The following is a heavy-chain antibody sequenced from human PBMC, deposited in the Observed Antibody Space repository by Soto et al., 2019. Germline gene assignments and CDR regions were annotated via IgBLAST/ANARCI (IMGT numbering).Heavy chain of an antibody. V-gene: IGHV3-23*01. CDR1: PITVYNFAA. D-gene: IGHD2-2*01. J-gene: IGHJ6*02. CDR2: ISGRGDHK. CDR3: AKDRALENQTPYGTGV. Sequence: EMQLLESGGGLGQPGGSLRLSCVASPITVYNFAAMSWVRQAPASGLEWVSTISGRGDHKYYADSVKGRFTISRDNSKNRLYLQMDGLRVEDTAVYYCAKDRALENQTPYGTGVWGQGTTVTV.